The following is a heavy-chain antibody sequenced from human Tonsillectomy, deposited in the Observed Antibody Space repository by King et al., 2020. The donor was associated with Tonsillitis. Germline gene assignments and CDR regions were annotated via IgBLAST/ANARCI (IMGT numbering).Heavy chain of an antibody. CDR2: ISSSGTTI. Sequence: VQLVESGGGLVKPGGSLRLSCAASGFTFSNYYMSWIRQAPGKGLEWVSYISSSGTTIYYADSVKGRFTISRDNAKNSLYLQVNSLGAEDTAVYYCARLTTVTTWGDYWGQGTLVTVSS. V-gene: IGHV3-11*01. CDR3: ARLTTVTTWGDY. CDR1: GFTFSNYY. D-gene: IGHD4-11*01. J-gene: IGHJ4*02.